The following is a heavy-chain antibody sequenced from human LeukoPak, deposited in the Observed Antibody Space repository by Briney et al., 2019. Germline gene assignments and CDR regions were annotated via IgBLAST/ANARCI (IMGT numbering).Heavy chain of an antibody. Sequence: SETLSLTCTVSGGSINSYYWSWIRQPPGKGLEWIGYIYYSGSTNYNPSLKSRVTISVDTSKNQFSLRLSSVTAADTAVYYCARVAQWELLDALVLFDYWGQGTLVTVSS. V-gene: IGHV4-59*01. J-gene: IGHJ4*02. CDR3: ARVAQWELLDALVLFDY. CDR2: IYYSGST. CDR1: GGSINSYY. D-gene: IGHD1-26*01.